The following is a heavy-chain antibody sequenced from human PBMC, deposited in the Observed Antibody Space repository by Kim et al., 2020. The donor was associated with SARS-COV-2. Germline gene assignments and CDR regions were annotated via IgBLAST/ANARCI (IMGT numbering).Heavy chain of an antibody. Sequence: SETLSLTCAVYGGSFSGYYWSWIRQPPGKGLEWIGEINHSGSTNYNPSLKSRVTISVDTSKNQFSLKLSSVTAADTAVYYCASASYSSSWYLTVRLRSSGSLDYWGQGTLVTVSS. D-gene: IGHD6-13*01. J-gene: IGHJ4*02. CDR3: ASASYSSSWYLTVRLRSSGSLDY. CDR1: GGSFSGYY. V-gene: IGHV4-34*01. CDR2: INHSGST.